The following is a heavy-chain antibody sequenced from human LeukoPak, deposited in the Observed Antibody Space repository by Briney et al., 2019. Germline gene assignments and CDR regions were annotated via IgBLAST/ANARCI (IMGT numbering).Heavy chain of an antibody. V-gene: IGHV3-30-3*01. CDR1: GFTFSSYA. Sequence: GGSLRLSCAASGFTFSSYAMHWVRQALDKGLEWVAVISYDGSNKYYADSVKGRFTISRDNSKNTLYLQVNSLRAEDTAVYYCARDYGGSRGSFDYWGQGTLVTVSS. CDR2: ISYDGSNK. CDR3: ARDYGGSRGSFDY. J-gene: IGHJ4*02. D-gene: IGHD3-10*01.